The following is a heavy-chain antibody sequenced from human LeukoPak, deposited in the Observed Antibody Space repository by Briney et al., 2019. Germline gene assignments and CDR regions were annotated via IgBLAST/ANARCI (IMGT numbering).Heavy chain of an antibody. CDR2: ISSSSSNI. Sequence: GGSLRLSCAASGFTFSSYSMNWVRQAPGKGLEWVSYISSSSSNIYYADSVKGRFTISRDNAKNSLYLQMNSLRDEDTAVYYCARDGYDILTGYYVFDYWGQGTLVTVSS. J-gene: IGHJ4*02. V-gene: IGHV3-48*02. CDR3: ARDGYDILTGYYVFDY. D-gene: IGHD3-9*01. CDR1: GFTFSSYS.